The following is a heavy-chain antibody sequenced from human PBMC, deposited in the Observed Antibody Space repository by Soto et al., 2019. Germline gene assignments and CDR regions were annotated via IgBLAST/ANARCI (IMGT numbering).Heavy chain of an antibody. CDR1: GFTLSDHY. CDR2: TKNKANRYTT. D-gene: IGHD1-26*01. CDR3: ARWVSGSPDN. J-gene: IGHJ4*02. Sequence: EVQLVESGGGLVQPGGSLRLSCAASGFTLSDHYMDWVRQAPGKGLEWVGRTKNKANRYTTEYAASVNGRFTSSRDDSKNSLYLQMNSRKTEDTAVYYCARWVSGSPDNWGQGTLVTVSS. V-gene: IGHV3-72*01.